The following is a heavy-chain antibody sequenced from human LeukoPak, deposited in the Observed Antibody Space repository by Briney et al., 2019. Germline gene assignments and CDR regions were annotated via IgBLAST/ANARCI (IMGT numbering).Heavy chain of an antibody. J-gene: IGHJ4*02. D-gene: IGHD2-15*01. CDR3: ARDRVYCSGGSCAPYFDY. CDR1: GFTFSSYG. V-gene: IGHV3-33*01. CDR2: IWYDGSNK. Sequence: GRSPRLSCAASGFTFSSYGMHWVRQAPGKGLEWVAVIWYDGSNKYYADSVKGRFTISRDNSKNTLYLQMNSLRAEDTAVYYCARDRVYCSGGSCAPYFDYWGQGTLVTVYS.